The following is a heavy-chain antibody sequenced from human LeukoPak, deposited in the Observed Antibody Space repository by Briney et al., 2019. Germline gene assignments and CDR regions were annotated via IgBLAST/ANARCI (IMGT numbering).Heavy chain of an antibody. CDR2: INPNSGGT. Sequence: ASVKVSCKASGYTFTGYYMHWVRQAPGQGLEWMGWINPNSGGTNYAQKFQGWVTMTRDTSISTAYMELSRLRSDDTAVYYCARGDIVVVPAAQGFDPWGQGTLVTASS. V-gene: IGHV1-2*04. CDR3: ARGDIVVVPAAQGFDP. D-gene: IGHD2-2*01. J-gene: IGHJ5*02. CDR1: GYTFTGYY.